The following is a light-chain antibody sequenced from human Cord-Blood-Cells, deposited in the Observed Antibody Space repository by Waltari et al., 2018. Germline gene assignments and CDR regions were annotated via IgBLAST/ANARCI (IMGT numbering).Light chain of an antibody. CDR1: QSVSSSY. V-gene: IGKV3-20*01. CDR2: GAS. Sequence: IVLPQSPGTLSLSTAESATLSCRASQSVSSSYLAWYQQKPGQAPRLLIYGASSRATGIPDRFSGSGSGTDFTLTISRLEPEDFAVYYCQQYGSSPTWTFGQGTKVEIK. J-gene: IGKJ1*01. CDR3: QQYGSSPTWT.